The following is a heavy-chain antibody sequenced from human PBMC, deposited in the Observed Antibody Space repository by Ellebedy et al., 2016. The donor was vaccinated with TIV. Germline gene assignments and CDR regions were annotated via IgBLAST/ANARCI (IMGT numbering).Heavy chain of an antibody. CDR3: ARDVCSSTSCYFPPREFYMDV. D-gene: IGHD2-2*01. J-gene: IGHJ6*03. CDR2: IIPMFGTV. V-gene: IGHV1-69*13. Sequence: SVKVSCXASGGTISSYAISWVRQAPGQGLEWMGGIIPMFGTVNYAQKFQGRVTIAADESTSTVYMELSSLRSEDTAVYYCARDVCSSTSCYFPPREFYMDVWGKGTTVTVSS. CDR1: GGTISSYA.